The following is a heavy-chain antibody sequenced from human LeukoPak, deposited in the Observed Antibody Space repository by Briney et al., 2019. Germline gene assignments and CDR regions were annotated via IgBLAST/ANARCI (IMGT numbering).Heavy chain of an antibody. CDR2: ISWNSGSI. CDR3: AKDPRGYSSSWYYFDY. V-gene: IGHV3-9*01. CDR1: GFTFDDYA. D-gene: IGHD6-13*01. Sequence: GRSLRLSCAASGFTFDDYAMHWVRQAPGKGLECVPGISWNSGSIGYADSVKGRFTISRDNAKNSLYLQMNSLRAEDTALYYCAKDPRGYSSSWYYFDYWGQGTLVTVSS. J-gene: IGHJ4*02.